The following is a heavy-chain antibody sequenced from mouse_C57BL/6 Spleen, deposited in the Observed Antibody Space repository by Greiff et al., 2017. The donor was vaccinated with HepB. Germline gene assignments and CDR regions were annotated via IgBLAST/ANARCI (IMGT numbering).Heavy chain of an antibody. CDR2: IWSGGST. CDR3: ARSYYGSSYLFAY. V-gene: IGHV2-2*01. Sequence: QVQLKQSGPGLVQPSQSLSITCTVSGFSLTSYGVHWVRQSPGKGLEWLGVIWSGGSTDYNAAFISRLSISKDNSKSQVFFKMNSLQADDTAIYYCARSYYGSSYLFAYWGQGTLVTVSA. D-gene: IGHD1-1*01. J-gene: IGHJ3*01. CDR1: GFSLTSYG.